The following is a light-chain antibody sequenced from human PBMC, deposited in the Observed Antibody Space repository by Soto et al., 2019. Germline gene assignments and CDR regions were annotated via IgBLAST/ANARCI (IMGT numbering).Light chain of an antibody. CDR3: QQYYSAPRT. Sequence: EIVLTQSPATLSLSPGERATLSCRYSESIDSTYLAWYPQKPGQATRLLIYGASSRATGIPATWSGSWSGTDFTLTTSRLGPDDLAADYCQQYYSAPRTFGQGTKVEIK. CDR2: GAS. CDR1: ESIDSTY. J-gene: IGKJ1*01. V-gene: IGKV3-20*01.